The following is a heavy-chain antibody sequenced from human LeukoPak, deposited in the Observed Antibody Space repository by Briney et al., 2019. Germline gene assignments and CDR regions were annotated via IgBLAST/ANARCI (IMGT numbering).Heavy chain of an antibody. CDR3: GAAGSGWSTRYFQH. CDR2: IKQRGST. V-gene: IGHV4-34*01. Sequence: SETLSLTCAVYGGSFSGDYWSWIRQPPGKGLEWIGEIKQRGSTNDNPSLKSRVTLSVDTSNNQFSLKLSSVTAADTAVYYCGAAGSGWSTRYFQHWGQGTLVTVSS. J-gene: IGHJ1*01. D-gene: IGHD6-19*01. CDR1: GGSFSGDY.